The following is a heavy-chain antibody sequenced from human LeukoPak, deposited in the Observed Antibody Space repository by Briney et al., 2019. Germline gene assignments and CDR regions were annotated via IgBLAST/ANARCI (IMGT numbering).Heavy chain of an antibody. D-gene: IGHD2-15*01. J-gene: IGHJ4*02. V-gene: IGHV4-31*03. CDR2: IYYSGST. CDR3: ARPYCGGGSCYLVY. Sequence: SETLSLTCTVSGGSISSGGYCWSWIRQHPGKGLEWIGYIYYSGSTYYNPSLKSRVTISVDTSKNQFSLKLSSVTAADTAVYYCARPYCGGGSCYLVYWGQGTLVTVSS. CDR1: GGSISSGGYC.